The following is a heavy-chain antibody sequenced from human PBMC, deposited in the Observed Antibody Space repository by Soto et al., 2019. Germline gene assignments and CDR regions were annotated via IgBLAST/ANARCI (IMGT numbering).Heavy chain of an antibody. CDR2: IYYSGST. V-gene: IGHV4-39*01. Sequence: QLQLQESGPGLVKPSETLSLTCTVSGGSISSSSYYWGWIRQPPGKGLEWIGSIYYSGSTYYNPSLKCRVTISVDTSKNQFSLKLSSVTAADTAVYYCASCVLLWFGEQHNWFDPWGQGTLVTVSS. J-gene: IGHJ5*02. D-gene: IGHD3-10*01. CDR3: ASCVLLWFGEQHNWFDP. CDR1: GGSISSSSYY.